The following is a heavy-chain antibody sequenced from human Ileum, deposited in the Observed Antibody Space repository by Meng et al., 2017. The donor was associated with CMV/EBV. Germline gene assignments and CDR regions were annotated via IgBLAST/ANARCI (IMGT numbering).Heavy chain of an antibody. CDR2: IHYSGST. CDR1: GGSISSSSYY. V-gene: IGHV4-39*07. Sequence: GSLRLSVTVSGGSISSSSYYWGCIRQPPGKGLECIGSIHYSGSTYYNPSLNSRVTISVDTSKNQFSLKLSSVTAAAADVYYCGRAKTDWFDPWGQGTLVTVSS. D-gene: IGHD1-1*01. J-gene: IGHJ5*02. CDR3: GRAKTDWFDP.